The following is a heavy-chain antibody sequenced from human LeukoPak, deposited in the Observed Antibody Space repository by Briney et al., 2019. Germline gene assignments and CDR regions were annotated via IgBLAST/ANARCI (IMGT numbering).Heavy chain of an antibody. J-gene: IGHJ4*02. CDR3: ARDYGYCSNTSCYAYYFDY. V-gene: IGHV3-7*01. CDR1: GFTFSSYW. CDR2: IKQDGSEK. Sequence: GGSLRLSCAASGFTFSSYWMSWVRQAPGKGLEWVANIKQDGSEKYYVDSVKGRFTISRDNAKNSLYLQMNSLRAEDTAVYYCARDYGYCSNTSCYAYYFDYWGQGTLVTVSS. D-gene: IGHD2-2*01.